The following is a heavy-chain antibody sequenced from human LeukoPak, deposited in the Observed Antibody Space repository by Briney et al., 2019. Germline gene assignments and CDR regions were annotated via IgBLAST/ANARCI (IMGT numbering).Heavy chain of an antibody. J-gene: IGHJ4*02. V-gene: IGHV4-39*07. CDR3: ARDFPFWEEVIKAHAFDY. CDR1: GGSISSSSYY. CDR2: IYYSGST. Sequence: SETLSLTCTVSGGSISSSSYYWGWIRQPPGKGLEWIGSIYYSGSTYYNPSLKSRVTISVDTSKNQFSLKLSSVTAADTAVYYCARDFPFWEEVIKAHAFDYWGQGTLVTVSS. D-gene: IGHD3-22*01.